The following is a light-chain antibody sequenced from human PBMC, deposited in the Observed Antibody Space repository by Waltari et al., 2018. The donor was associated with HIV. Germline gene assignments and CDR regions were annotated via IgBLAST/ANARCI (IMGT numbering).Light chain of an antibody. Sequence: QAGLTQPPSVSKGLRQTATPTCTGDSNNVGNQDSTCLQQHQGHPPKLLFYKNNNRPSGISERFSASKSGNTASLTITGLQPEDEADYFCSAWDRSLSAVIFGGGTTLIVL. CDR2: KNN. V-gene: IGLV10-54*04. CDR3: SAWDRSLSAVI. CDR1: SNNVGNQD. J-gene: IGLJ2*01.